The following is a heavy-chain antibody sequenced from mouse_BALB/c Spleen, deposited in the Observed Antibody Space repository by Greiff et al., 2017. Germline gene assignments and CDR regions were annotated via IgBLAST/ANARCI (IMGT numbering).Heavy chain of an antibody. CDR2: IWTGGGT. CDR1: GFSLTSYD. V-gene: IGHV2-9-2*01. CDR3: VRDRGDGNYVGYFDY. D-gene: IGHD2-1*01. J-gene: IGHJ2*01. Sequence: VKLVESGPGLVAPSQSLSITCTVSGFSLTSYDISWIRQPPGKGLEWLGVIWTGGGTNYNSAFMSRLSISKDNSKSQVFLKMNSLQTDDTAIYYCVRDRGDGNYVGYFDYWGQGTTLTVSS.